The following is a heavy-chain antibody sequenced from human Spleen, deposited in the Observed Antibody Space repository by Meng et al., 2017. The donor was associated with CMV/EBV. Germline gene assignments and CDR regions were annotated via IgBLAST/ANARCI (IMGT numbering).Heavy chain of an antibody. CDR2: IRFDGTNK. CDR3: TRDIYYSCGSGCYYFDV. CDR1: GFTFSSYA. J-gene: IGHJ4*02. Sequence: GGSLRLSCAASGFTFSSYAMHWVRQAPGKGLEWVANIRFDGTNKYHADSVKGRFTISRDNSKNTLYLQMNSLRAEDTAVYYCTRDIYYSCGSGCYYFDVWGQGTLVTVSS. D-gene: IGHD3-22*01. V-gene: IGHV3-30*02.